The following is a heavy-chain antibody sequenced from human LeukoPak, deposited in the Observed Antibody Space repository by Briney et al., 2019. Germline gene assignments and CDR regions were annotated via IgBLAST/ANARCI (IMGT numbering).Heavy chain of an antibody. CDR1: GESFSGFY. D-gene: IGHD6-13*01. CDR2: IHHSGST. CDR3: ARMGEIAATGISGGDY. V-gene: IGHV4-34*01. Sequence: SETLSLTCAVYGESFSGFYWSWIPHPPGKGLEWIGEIHHSGSTNYNPSLKSRVTISVDTSKSQFSLKLSSVTAADTAVYYCARMGEIAATGISGGDYWGQGTLVTASS. J-gene: IGHJ4*02.